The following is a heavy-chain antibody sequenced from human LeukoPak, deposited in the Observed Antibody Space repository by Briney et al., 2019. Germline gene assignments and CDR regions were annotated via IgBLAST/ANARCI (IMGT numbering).Heavy chain of an antibody. CDR1: GFTFSSYA. D-gene: IGHD2-2*01. CDR3: AKVLWVVPAAKYYFDY. CDR2: ISGSGGST. J-gene: IGHJ4*02. V-gene: IGHV3-23*01. Sequence: PGGSLRLSCAASGFTFSSYAMSWVRQAPGKGLEWVSAISGSGGSTYYADSVKGRFTISRDNSKNTLYLQMNSLRAEDTAVYYCAKVLWVVPAAKYYFDYWGQGTLVTVSS.